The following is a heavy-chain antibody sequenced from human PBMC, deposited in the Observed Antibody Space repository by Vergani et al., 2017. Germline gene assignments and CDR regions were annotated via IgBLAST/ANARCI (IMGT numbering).Heavy chain of an antibody. CDR2: ISSGGDRV. D-gene: IGHD2-2*01. Sequence: EVQVVDSGGDLVQPGGSLRLSCAASGFTFSRFTFNWVRQSPGQGLEWIASISSGGDRVYYADSVQGRFTMSRDNVKKSLYLQMERLRDEDTAMYFCARSRDEYCTTTSCYLYLDYGGQGTQVIVSS. CDR1: GFTFSRFT. J-gene: IGHJ4*02. V-gene: IGHV3-48*02. CDR3: ARSRDEYCTTTSCYLYLDY.